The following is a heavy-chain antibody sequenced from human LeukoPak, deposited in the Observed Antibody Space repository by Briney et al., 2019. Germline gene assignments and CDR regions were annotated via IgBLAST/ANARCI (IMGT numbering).Heavy chain of an antibody. J-gene: IGHJ4*02. D-gene: IGHD1-26*01. CDR2: INHSGST. V-gene: IGHV4-34*01. Sequence: PSETLSLTCAVYGGSFSGYYWSWIRQPPGKGLEWIGEINHSGSTNYNPSLKSRVTISVDTSKNQFSLELSSVTAADTAVYYCARPKGSYYRDYFDYWGQGTLVTVSS. CDR3: ARPKGSYYRDYFDY. CDR1: GGSFSGYY.